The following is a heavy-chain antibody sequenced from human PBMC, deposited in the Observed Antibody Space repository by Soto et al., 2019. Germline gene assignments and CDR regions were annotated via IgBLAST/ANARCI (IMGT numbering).Heavy chain of an antibody. V-gene: IGHV3-33*01. Sequence: QVQLVESGGGVVQPGRSLRLSCAASGFTFSSYGMHWVRQAPGKGLEWVAVIWYDGSNKYYADSVKGRFTISRDNSKNTLYLQMNSLRAEDTAVYYCARYRSYSSSGYWNDAFDIWGQGTMVTGSS. CDR3: ARYRSYSSSGYWNDAFDI. D-gene: IGHD3-22*01. CDR1: GFTFSSYG. J-gene: IGHJ3*02. CDR2: IWYDGSNK.